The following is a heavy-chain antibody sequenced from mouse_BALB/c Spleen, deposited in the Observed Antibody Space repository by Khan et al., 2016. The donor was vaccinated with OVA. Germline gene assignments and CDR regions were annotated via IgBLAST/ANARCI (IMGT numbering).Heavy chain of an antibody. V-gene: IGHV1S81*02. D-gene: IGHD2-2*01. Sequence: QVQLQQPGAELVKPGASLKLSCKASGYAFTSYWMHWVKQRPGQGLDWIGYINPSDGRTYYNEKFNTKAKLTVDKSSNTAYMQLRSLTSADSPVYYCARGGFGSLAYWGQGTLVTVSA. CDR1: GYAFTSYW. CDR2: INPSDGRT. J-gene: IGHJ3*01. CDR3: ARGGFGSLAY.